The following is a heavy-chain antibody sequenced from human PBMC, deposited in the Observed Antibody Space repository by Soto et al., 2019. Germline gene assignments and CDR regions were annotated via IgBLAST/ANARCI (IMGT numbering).Heavy chain of an antibody. CDR3: ATQLAPYDSSGYYFFDY. CDR2: FDPEDGET. D-gene: IGHD3-22*01. J-gene: IGHJ4*02. Sequence: QVQLVQSGAEVKKPGASVKVSCKVSGYTLTELSMHWVRQAPGKGLEWMGGFDPEDGETIYAQKFQGRVTMTEDTSXDXXYMELSSLRSEDTAVYYCATQLAPYDSSGYYFFDYWGQGTLVTVSS. CDR1: GYTLTELS. V-gene: IGHV1-24*01.